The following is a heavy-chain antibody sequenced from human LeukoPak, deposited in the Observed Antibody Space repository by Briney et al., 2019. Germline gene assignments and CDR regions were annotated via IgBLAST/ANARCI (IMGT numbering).Heavy chain of an antibody. D-gene: IGHD6-13*01. CDR1: GGSISSYY. V-gene: IGHV4-4*07. J-gene: IGHJ4*02. CDR3: ARDMGI. CDR2: INTSGST. Sequence: SETLSLTCTVSGGSISSYYWSWIRQPPGKGLEWVGRINTSGSTNYNPSLKSRVTMSVDTSKNQFSLKLSAVTAADTAVYYCARDMGIWGQGTLVTVSS.